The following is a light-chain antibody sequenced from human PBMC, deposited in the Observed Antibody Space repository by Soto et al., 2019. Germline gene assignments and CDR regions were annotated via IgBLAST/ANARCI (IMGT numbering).Light chain of an antibody. J-gene: IGKJ2*01. Sequence: EIVLTQSPATLSLSPGERATLSCRASQSVSNYLAWYQQKPGQAPRLLIYDASNRATGIPARFSGSGSGTDFTLTISSLEPEDIAVYYCQQRSNWPMYTFGQGTKLEIK. CDR3: QQRSNWPMYT. CDR1: QSVSNY. CDR2: DAS. V-gene: IGKV3-11*01.